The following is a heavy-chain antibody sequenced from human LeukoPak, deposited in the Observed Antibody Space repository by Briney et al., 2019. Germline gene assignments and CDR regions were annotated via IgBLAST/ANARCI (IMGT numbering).Heavy chain of an antibody. CDR2: LITILDKT. CDR1: GGTFDNYA. V-gene: IGHV1-69*04. D-gene: IGHD1/OR15-1a*01. J-gene: IGHJ6*02. CDR3: AESPHWNNNFYSCDGLDV. Sequence: SVKVSCTASGGTFDNYAINWVRQAPGQGLEWMGRLITILDKTFSAQNFQGRVTITADYMELTSLRYEETAVYYCAESPHWNNNFYSCDGLDVWGQGTTVTVSS.